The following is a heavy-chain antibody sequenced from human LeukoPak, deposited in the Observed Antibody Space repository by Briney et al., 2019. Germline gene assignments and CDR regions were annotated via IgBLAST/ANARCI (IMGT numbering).Heavy chain of an antibody. V-gene: IGHV3-9*03. D-gene: IGHD6-6*01. J-gene: IGHJ6*03. Sequence: PGGSLRLSXAASGFIFDDYGMHWVRQAPGKGLEWVSGISWNSGSKEYADSVKGRFTISRDNAKNSLYLQMNSLRVEDMALYFCARDSTAAPISYMDVWGTGTTVTVSS. CDR3: ARDSTAAPISYMDV. CDR2: ISWNSGSK. CDR1: GFIFDDYG.